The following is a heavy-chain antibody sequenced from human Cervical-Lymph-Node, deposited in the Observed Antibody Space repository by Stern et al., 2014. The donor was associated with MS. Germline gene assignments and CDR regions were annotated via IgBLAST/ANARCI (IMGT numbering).Heavy chain of an antibody. CDR3: ARDVGMDS. Sequence: LQLQESGPGLVKPSETLSLTCTVSGVSISTSYWSWIRQPPGKGLEWIGYIYYSGSTTYNPSLKSRVTMSVDTSRSQFSLKLSSVTAADTAVYYCARDVGMDSWGQGTLVTVSS. V-gene: IGHV4-59*01. D-gene: IGHD6-13*01. CDR2: IYYSGST. J-gene: IGHJ5*01. CDR1: GVSISTSY.